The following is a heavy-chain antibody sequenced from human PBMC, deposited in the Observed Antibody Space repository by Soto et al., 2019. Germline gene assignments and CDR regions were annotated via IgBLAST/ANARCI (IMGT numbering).Heavy chain of an antibody. D-gene: IGHD2-2*01. CDR1: GFAFSNAW. CDR2: IKSKGHGGTT. CDR3: TTDSHTSVVVVRFDY. J-gene: IGHJ4*01. V-gene: IGHV3-15*07. Sequence: PGGSLRLSCAASGFAFSNAWINWVRQAPGKGLEWVGRIKSKGHGGTTDFAAPVRGRFAISRDDSRNLVYMQMNRLNTEDTAVYYCTTDSHTSVVVVRFDYWGHGTLVTVPS.